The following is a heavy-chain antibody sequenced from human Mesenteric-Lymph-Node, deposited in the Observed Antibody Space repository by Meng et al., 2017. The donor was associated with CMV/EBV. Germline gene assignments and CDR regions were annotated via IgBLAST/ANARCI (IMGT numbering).Heavy chain of an antibody. CDR3: ARDGEAYDILTGPYYYGMDV. CDR1: GYSISSGYY. J-gene: IGHJ6*02. D-gene: IGHD3-9*01. V-gene: IGHV4-38-2*02. CDR2: IYHSGST. Sequence: GSLRLSCTVSGYSISSGYYWGWIRQPPGKGLEWIGSIYHSGSTYYNPSLKSRVTISVDTSKNQFSLKLSSVTAADTAVYYCARDGEAYDILTGPYYYGMDVWGQGTTVTVSS.